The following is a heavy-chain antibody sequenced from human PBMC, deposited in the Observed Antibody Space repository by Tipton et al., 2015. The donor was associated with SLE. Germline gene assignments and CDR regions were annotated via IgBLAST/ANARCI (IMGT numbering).Heavy chain of an antibody. CDR2: IDTSGRN. D-gene: IGHD1-26*01. J-gene: IGHJ3*02. V-gene: IGHV4-4*08. Sequence: TLSLTCTVSGGSISRYYWSCIRQPPGKGLEWIGYIDTSGRNNYNPSLKSRVTISVDTSKNQFSLKLSSVNAADTAVYYRARGELDDAFYIWCQGTMVTASS. CDR1: GGSISRYY. CDR3: ARGELDDAFYI.